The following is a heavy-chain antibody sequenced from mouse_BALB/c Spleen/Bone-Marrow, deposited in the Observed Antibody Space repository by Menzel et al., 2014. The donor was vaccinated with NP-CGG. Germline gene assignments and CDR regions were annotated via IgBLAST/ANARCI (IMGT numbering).Heavy chain of an antibody. CDR3: ARETSIVADFDY. V-gene: IGHV3-1*02. Sequence: EVHLVESGPDLVKPSQSVSLTCTVTAYSITSGYGWHWIRQFPGNKLEWMAYIHYSGCTDYNPSLKGRISITRDTSKNQFFLQLNSVTTEDTATYYCARETSIVADFDYWGQGTTLTVSS. CDR1: AYSITSGYG. D-gene: IGHD1-1*01. CDR2: IHYSGCT. J-gene: IGHJ2*01.